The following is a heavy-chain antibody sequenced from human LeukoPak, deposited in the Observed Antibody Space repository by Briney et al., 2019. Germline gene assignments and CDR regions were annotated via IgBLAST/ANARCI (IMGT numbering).Heavy chain of an antibody. CDR2: ISYDGSNK. D-gene: IGHD6-6*01. CDR3: AKDIFEYSSSADFDY. CDR1: GFTFSSYG. V-gene: IGHV3-30*18. J-gene: IGHJ4*02. Sequence: GRSLRLSCAASGFTFSSYGMHWVRQAPGKGLEWVAVISYDGSNKYYADSVKGRFTISRDNSKNTLYLQMNSLRAEDTVVYYCAKDIFEYSSSADFDYWGQGTLVTVTS.